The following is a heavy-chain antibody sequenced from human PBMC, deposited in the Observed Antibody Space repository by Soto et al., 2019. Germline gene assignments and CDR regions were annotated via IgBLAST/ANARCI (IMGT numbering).Heavy chain of an antibody. Sequence: QVQLVESGGGVVQPGRSLRLSCAASGFTFSSYAMHWVRQAPGKGLEWVAVISYDGSNKHYADSVKGRFTISRDNSKNTLYLQMNSLRAEDTAVYYCARFGQGLSIDYWGQGTLVTVSS. CDR1: GFTFSSYA. D-gene: IGHD6-19*01. V-gene: IGHV3-30-3*01. J-gene: IGHJ4*02. CDR2: ISYDGSNK. CDR3: ARFGQGLSIDY.